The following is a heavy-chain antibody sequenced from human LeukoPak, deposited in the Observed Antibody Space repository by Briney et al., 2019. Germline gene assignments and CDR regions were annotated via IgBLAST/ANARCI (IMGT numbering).Heavy chain of an antibody. CDR1: GYTFTSYG. Sequence: EASVKVSCKASGYTFTSYGISWVRQAPGQGLEWMGWINPNSGGTNYAQKFQGRVTMTRDTSISTAYMELSRLRSDDTAVYYCARVGVAAAGYPFDYWGQGTLVTVSS. J-gene: IGHJ4*02. D-gene: IGHD6-13*01. CDR3: ARVGVAAAGYPFDY. V-gene: IGHV1-2*02. CDR2: INPNSGGT.